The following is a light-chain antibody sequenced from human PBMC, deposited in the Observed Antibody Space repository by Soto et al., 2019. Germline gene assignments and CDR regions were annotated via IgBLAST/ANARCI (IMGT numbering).Light chain of an antibody. CDR1: GSDVGNNNL. V-gene: IGLV2-23*02. Sequence: QSALTQPAAVPGSPGQSITISCSGTGSDVGNNNLVSWYQQHPGKAPKVMIYDVSKRPSGVSNRFSGSKSGNTASLTISGLQAEDEADYYCCSYGGTTTLYVFGTGTKVTVL. CDR3: CSYGGTTTLYV. CDR2: DVS. J-gene: IGLJ1*01.